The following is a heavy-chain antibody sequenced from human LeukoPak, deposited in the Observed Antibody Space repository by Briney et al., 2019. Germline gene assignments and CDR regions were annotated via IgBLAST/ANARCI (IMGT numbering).Heavy chain of an antibody. CDR3: VRTSGSNEIVVVTNGGYFDY. D-gene: IGHD2-15*01. Sequence: GGSLRLSCAASGFTLSNFWMSWVRQAPGKGLEWVANIKPDGSEKYYVDSVKGRFTISRDNAINSLYLQMNSLRAEDTAFYCCVRTSGSNEIVVVTNGGYFDYWGQVTLVTVS. CDR1: GFTLSNFW. J-gene: IGHJ4*03. V-gene: IGHV3-7*03. CDR2: IKPDGSEK.